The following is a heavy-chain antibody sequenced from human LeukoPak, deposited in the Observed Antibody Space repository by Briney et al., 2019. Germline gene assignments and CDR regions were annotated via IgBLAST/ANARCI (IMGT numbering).Heavy chain of an antibody. Sequence: ASLKVSCKASGYTFTGYYMHWVRQAPGQGLEWMGWTNPNTGVTNYAQKFQGRVTLTRDTSIITAYMELTRLRSDDTAVYYCARDRTTVTTGYYGMDVWGQGTTVTVSS. CDR1: GYTFTGYY. J-gene: IGHJ6*02. D-gene: IGHD4-17*01. CDR2: TNPNTGVT. CDR3: ARDRTTVTTGYYGMDV. V-gene: IGHV1-2*02.